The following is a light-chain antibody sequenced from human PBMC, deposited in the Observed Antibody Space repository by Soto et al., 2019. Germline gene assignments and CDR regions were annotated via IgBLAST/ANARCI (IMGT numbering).Light chain of an antibody. V-gene: IGKV3-15*01. CDR2: ETS. Sequence: EIVMTQSPATLSVSPGERVTLSCRASQSVSSNLAWCQQKPGQAPRLLIYETSTRATGVPARFSGSGSGTEFTLTITSPESEDFAVHYCQQYYRCPITFGRGTRLEIK. J-gene: IGKJ5*01. CDR3: QQYYRCPIT. CDR1: QSVSSN.